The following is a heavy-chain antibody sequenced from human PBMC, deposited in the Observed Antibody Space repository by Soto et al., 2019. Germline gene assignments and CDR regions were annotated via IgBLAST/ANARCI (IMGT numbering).Heavy chain of an antibody. Sequence: EVQLLESGGGLVQPGGSLRLSCAASGFTFSSYAMSWVRQAPGKGLEWVSAISGSGGSTYYADSVKGRFTISRDNSKNTLYLQKNSLRAEDTAVYYCALGGYYLPTPIYYYYYGMDVWGQGTTVTVSS. CDR2: ISGSGGST. CDR3: ALGGYYLPTPIYYYYYGMDV. CDR1: GFTFSSYA. J-gene: IGHJ6*02. V-gene: IGHV3-23*01. D-gene: IGHD3-22*01.